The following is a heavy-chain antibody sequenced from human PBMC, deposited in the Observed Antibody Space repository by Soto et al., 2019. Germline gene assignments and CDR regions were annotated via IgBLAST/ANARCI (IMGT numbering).Heavy chain of an antibody. D-gene: IGHD6-13*01. CDR2: IWSDGNYN. J-gene: IGHJ6*02. CDR1: GFTFSRFA. V-gene: IGHV3-30*18. Sequence: QVQLVESGGGVVQPGRSLRLSCAASGFTFSRFAMHWVRQAPGKGLEWVAVIWSDGNYNYYGDSVKGRFTVSRDNSNNTLHLQMNSLRAEDTAVYYCAKERAAAGLDIYYYGMDVWGQGPTVTVSS. CDR3: AKERAAAGLDIYYYGMDV.